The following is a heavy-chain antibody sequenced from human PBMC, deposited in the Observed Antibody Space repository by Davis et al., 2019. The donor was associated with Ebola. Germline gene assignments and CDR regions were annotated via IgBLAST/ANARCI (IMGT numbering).Heavy chain of an antibody. CDR3: ARDCTNGVCHYGMDV. V-gene: IGHV1-18*01. Sequence: ASVKVSCKASGYTFTSYGISWVRQAPGQGLEWMGWISAYNGNTNYAQKLQGRVTITRDTSASTAYMELSSLRSEDTAVYYCARDCTNGVCHYGMDVWGQGTTVTVSS. D-gene: IGHD2-8*01. CDR1: GYTFTSYG. J-gene: IGHJ6*02. CDR2: ISAYNGNT.